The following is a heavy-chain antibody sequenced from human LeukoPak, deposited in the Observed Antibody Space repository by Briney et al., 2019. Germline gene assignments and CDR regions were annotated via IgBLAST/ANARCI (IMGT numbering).Heavy chain of an antibody. V-gene: IGHV3-11*04. CDR3: ARNLPAADY. D-gene: IGHD2-2*01. J-gene: IGHJ4*02. CDR1: GFTFSDYY. CDR2: ISGSGTNI. Sequence: GGSLRLSCAASGFTFSDYYMSWIRQAPGKGLEWVSYISGSGTNINYADSVKGRFTISRDNAKNSLYLQMSSLRAEDTAVYYCARNLPAADYWGQGTLVTVSS.